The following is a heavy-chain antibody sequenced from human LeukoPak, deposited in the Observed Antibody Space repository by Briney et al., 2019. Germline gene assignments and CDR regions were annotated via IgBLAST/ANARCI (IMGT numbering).Heavy chain of an antibody. J-gene: IGHJ6*03. D-gene: IGHD3-22*01. V-gene: IGHV1-8*01. CDR1: GYTFTSYD. Sequence: GASVKVSCKASGYTFTSYDINWVRQATGQGLEWMGWMNPNSGNTGYAQKFQGRVTMTRNTSISTAYMELSSLRSEDTAVYYCARGGWVGYYDSSGYWWGFSVYYYYMDVWGKGTTVTISS. CDR3: ARGGWVGYYDSSGYWWGFSVYYYYMDV. CDR2: MNPNSGNT.